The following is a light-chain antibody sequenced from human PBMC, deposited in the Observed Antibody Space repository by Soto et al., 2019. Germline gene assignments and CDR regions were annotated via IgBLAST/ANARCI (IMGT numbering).Light chain of an antibody. CDR2: GAS. CDR3: QQYGSSPST. J-gene: IGKJ1*01. CDR1: QSVTSSY. Sequence: ETVLTQSPGTLSLSPGERATLSCRASQSVTSSYLAWYQQKPGQAPRLLIYGASSRVTGIPDRFSDSGSGTDFTLTISRLEPEDFAVYYRQQYGSSPSTFGRGTKVDIK. V-gene: IGKV3-20*01.